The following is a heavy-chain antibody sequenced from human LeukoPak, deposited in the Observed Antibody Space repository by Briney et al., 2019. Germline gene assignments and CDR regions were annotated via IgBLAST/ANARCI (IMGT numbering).Heavy chain of an antibody. J-gene: IGHJ3*02. CDR3: ARGPRTTMVRGRQRDAFDI. Sequence: PSEALSLTCAVYGGSFSGYYWSWIRQPPGKGLEWIGEINHSGSTNYNPFLKSRVTISVDTSKNQFSLKLSSVTAADTAVYYCARGPRTTMVRGRQRDAFDIWGQGTMVTVSS. D-gene: IGHD3-10*01. CDR2: INHSGST. CDR1: GGSFSGYY. V-gene: IGHV4-34*01.